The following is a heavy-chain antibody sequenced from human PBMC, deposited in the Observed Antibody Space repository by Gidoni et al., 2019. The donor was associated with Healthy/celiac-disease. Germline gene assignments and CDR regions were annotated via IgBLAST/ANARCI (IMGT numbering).Heavy chain of an antibody. V-gene: IGHV3-21*01. CDR1: GFTFRSYS. J-gene: IGHJ4*02. CDR2: ISSSSSYI. D-gene: IGHD3-22*01. CDR3: AREAYYYDSSGYYTYYFDY. Sequence: EVQLVASGGGLVKPGGSLRLSCAASGFTFRSYSMNWVRQAPGKGLEWVSSISSSSSYIYYADSVKGRFTISRDNAKNSLYLQMNSLRAEDTAVYYCAREAYYYDSSGYYTYYFDYWGQGTLVTVSS.